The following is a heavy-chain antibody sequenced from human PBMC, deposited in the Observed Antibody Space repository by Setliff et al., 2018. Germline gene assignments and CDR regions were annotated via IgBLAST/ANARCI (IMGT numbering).Heavy chain of an antibody. CDR2: ISSTITST. V-gene: IGHV3-23*01. CDR1: GFTFSSSA. J-gene: IGHJ6*02. D-gene: IGHD3-9*01. CDR3: AKHGAYNDFLTGYNFYYDMDV. Sequence: LRLSCAASGFTFSSSAMAWVRQAPGKGLEWVSAISSTITSTYYADSVKGRFTISRDNSKNTLYLPMNTLRAEDTAVYYCAKHGAYNDFLTGYNFYYDMDVWGQGTTVTVSS.